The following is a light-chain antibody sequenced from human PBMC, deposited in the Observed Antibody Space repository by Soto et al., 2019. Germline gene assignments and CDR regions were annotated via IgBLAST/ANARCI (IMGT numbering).Light chain of an antibody. CDR2: EGS. Sequence: QSVLTQPASVSGSPGQSITISCTGTSSDVGGYDLVSWYQQHSGKAPKLIIYEGSKRPSGISNRFSGSKSGNTASLIISGLQGDDEGDYYCCAYVSSNTLLFGGGTQLTVL. CDR1: SSDVGGYDL. J-gene: IGLJ3*02. V-gene: IGLV2-23*01. CDR3: CAYVSSNTLL.